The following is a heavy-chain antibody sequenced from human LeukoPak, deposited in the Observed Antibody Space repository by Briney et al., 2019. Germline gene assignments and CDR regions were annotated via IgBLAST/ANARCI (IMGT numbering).Heavy chain of an antibody. CDR3: ARETYYYDSSGYLIDY. D-gene: IGHD3-22*01. J-gene: IGHJ4*02. CDR1: GGSISSYY. V-gene: IGHV4-4*07. CDR2: IYTSGST. Sequence: SETLSLTCTVSGGSISSYYWSWIRQPAGKGLEWIGRIYTSGSTNSNPSLKSRVTMSVDTSKNQFSLKLGSVTAADTAVYYCARETYYYDSSGYLIDYWGQGTLVTVSS.